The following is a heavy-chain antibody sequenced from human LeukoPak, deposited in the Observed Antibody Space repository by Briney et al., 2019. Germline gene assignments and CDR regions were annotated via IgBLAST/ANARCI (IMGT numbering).Heavy chain of an antibody. CDR2: INPNSGGT. J-gene: IGHJ5*02. V-gene: IGHV1-2*02. D-gene: IGHD3-22*01. Sequence: GASVKVSCKASGYTFTGYYMHWVRQAPGQGLEWMGWINPNSGGTNYAQKFQGRVTMTGDTSISTAYMELSRLRSEDTAVYYCARMSYYDSSGDNWFDPWGQGTLVTVSS. CDR1: GYTFTGYY. CDR3: ARMSYYDSSGDNWFDP.